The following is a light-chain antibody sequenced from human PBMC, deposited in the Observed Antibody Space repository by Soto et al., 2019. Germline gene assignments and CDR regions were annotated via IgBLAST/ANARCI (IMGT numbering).Light chain of an antibody. CDR2: DVS. Sequence: QSALTQPASVSGSPGQSITISCTGTSSDVGGHNYVSWYQQHPGKAPKLMIYDVSNRPSGVSNRFSGSKSGNTASLTISGLQAEDEADYYCSSYTSSSTPARAVVFGGGTKVTVL. CDR3: SSYTSSSTPARAVV. J-gene: IGLJ2*01. V-gene: IGLV2-14*01. CDR1: SSDVGGHNY.